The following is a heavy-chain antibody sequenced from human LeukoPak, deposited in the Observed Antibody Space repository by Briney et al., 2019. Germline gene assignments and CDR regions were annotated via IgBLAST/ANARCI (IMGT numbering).Heavy chain of an antibody. D-gene: IGHD3-3*01. CDR3: AKDARLLYDFWSGYYGDYYYYYYMDV. CDR2: ISGSGGST. J-gene: IGHJ6*03. CDR1: GFTFSSYA. V-gene: IGHV3-23*01. Sequence: GGSLRLSCAASGFTFSSYAMSWVRQAPGKGLEWVSAISGSGGSTYYADSVKGRFTISRDNSKNTLYLQMNSLRAEDTAVYYCAKDARLLYDFWSGYYGDYYYYYYMDVWGKGTTVTVSS.